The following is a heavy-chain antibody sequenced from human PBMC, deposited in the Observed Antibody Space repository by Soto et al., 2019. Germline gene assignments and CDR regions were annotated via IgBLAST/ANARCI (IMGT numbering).Heavy chain of an antibody. Sequence: PGGSLRLSCAASGFTFSSYAMSWVRQAPGKGLEWVSAISGSGGSTYYADSVKGRFTISRDNSKNTLYLQMNSLGAEDTAVYYCAKVGAARHHAFDIWGQGTMVTVSS. CDR3: AKVGAARHHAFDI. CDR1: GFTFSSYA. V-gene: IGHV3-23*01. D-gene: IGHD6-6*01. CDR2: ISGSGGST. J-gene: IGHJ3*02.